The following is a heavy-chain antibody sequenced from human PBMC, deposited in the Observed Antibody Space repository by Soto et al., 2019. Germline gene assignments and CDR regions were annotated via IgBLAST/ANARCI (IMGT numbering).Heavy chain of an antibody. CDR3: ASDRSKGSYDILTGYYTFYYYGMDV. CDR2: IIPIFGTA. D-gene: IGHD3-9*01. CDR1: GGTFSSYA. J-gene: IGHJ6*02. V-gene: IGHV1-69*13. Sequence: ASVKVSCKASGGTFSSYAISWVRQAPGQGLEWMGGIIPIFGTANYAQKFQGRVTITADESTSTAYMELSSLRSEDTAVYYCASDRSKGSYDILTGYYTFYYYGMDVWGQGTTVTVSS.